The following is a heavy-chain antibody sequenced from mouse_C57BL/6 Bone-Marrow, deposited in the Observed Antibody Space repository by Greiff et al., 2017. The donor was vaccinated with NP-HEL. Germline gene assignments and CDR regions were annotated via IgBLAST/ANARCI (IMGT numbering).Heavy chain of an antibody. CDR1: GYTFTSYW. J-gene: IGHJ4*01. CDR2: IDPNSGGT. D-gene: IGHD2-5*01. Sequence: QVQLQQPGAELVKPGASVKLSCKASGYTFTSYWMNWVKQRPGRGLEWIGRIDPNSGGTKYNEKFKSKATLTVDKPSSTAYMQLRSLTSEDSAVYECARRVSYYSNYDAMDYWGQGTSVTVSA. CDR3: ARRVSYYSNYDAMDY. V-gene: IGHV1-72*01.